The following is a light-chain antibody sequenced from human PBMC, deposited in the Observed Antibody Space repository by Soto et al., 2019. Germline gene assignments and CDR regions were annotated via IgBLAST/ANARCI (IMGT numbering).Light chain of an antibody. V-gene: IGLV2-18*02. Sequence: QSVLTQPPSVSGSPGQSVAISCTETSSDVGNNNRVSWYQQPPGTAPKLMIYDVSNRPSGVPDRFSGSKSGNTASLTISGLQADDEADYYCSSYTSSSTYVFGTGTKVTVL. CDR3: SSYTSSSTYV. CDR2: DVS. J-gene: IGLJ1*01. CDR1: SSDVGNNNR.